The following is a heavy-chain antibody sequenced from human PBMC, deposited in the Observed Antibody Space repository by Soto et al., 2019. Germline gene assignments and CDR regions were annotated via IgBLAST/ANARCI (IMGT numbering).Heavy chain of an antibody. V-gene: IGHV1-18*04. Sequence: QVHLVQSGAEVKKPGASVKVSCKTSGYTFISYGIIWVRQAPGQGLEWMGWISPYNGDTNYAQKVQGRVTVTTDTSARTAYMELRGLRSDDTAVYYCATAGGKGYFDYWGQGTLVTVSS. CDR2: ISPYNGDT. J-gene: IGHJ4*02. D-gene: IGHD2-15*01. CDR3: ATAGGKGYFDY. CDR1: GYTFISYG.